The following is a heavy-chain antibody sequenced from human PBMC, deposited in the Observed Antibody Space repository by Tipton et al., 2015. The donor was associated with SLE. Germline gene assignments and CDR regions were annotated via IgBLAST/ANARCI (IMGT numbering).Heavy chain of an antibody. Sequence: TLSLTCTVSGGSIGTSYWTWIRQSPGKGLEWIGYISDPGSRNSSPSLRSRVTMSVDTSKNQLSLKLTSVTAADTAVYYCARGGLSFFDYWGQGTLVTVSS. V-gene: IGHV4-59*01. CDR1: GGSIGTSY. D-gene: IGHD2-15*01. CDR2: ISDPGSR. CDR3: ARGGLSFFDY. J-gene: IGHJ4*02.